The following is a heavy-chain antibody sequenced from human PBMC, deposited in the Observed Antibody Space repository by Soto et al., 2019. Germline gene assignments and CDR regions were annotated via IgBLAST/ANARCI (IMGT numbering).Heavy chain of an antibody. Sequence: SVKVSCKASGGTFSSYAISWVRQAPGQGLEWMGGIIPIFGTANYAQKFQGRVTITADESTSTAYMELSSLRSEDTAVYYCARGPSSSWSYYYYGMDVWGQGTTVTVSS. CDR3: ARGPSSSWSYYYYGMDV. J-gene: IGHJ6*02. CDR1: GGTFSSYA. V-gene: IGHV1-69*13. D-gene: IGHD6-13*01. CDR2: IIPIFGTA.